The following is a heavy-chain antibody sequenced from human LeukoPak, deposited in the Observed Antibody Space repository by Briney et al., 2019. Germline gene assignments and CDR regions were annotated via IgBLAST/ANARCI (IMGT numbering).Heavy chain of an antibody. CDR2: IIPILGIA. J-gene: IGHJ6*02. CDR1: GGTFSSYA. CDR3: ARGGIAAAGRVEYGMDV. V-gene: IGHV1-69*04. D-gene: IGHD6-13*01. Sequence: SVKLSCKASGGTFSSYAISWVRQAPGQGLEWMGRIIPILGIANYAQKFQGRVTITADKSTSTAYMELSSLRSEDTAVYYCARGGIAAAGRVEYGMDVWGQGTTVTVSS.